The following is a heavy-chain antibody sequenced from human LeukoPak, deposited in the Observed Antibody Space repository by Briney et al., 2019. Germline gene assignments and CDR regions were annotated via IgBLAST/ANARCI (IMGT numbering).Heavy chain of an antibody. CDR2: ISGSGGST. V-gene: IGHV3-23*01. D-gene: IGHD2-2*02. CDR1: GFTFSSYA. CDR3: AKLTEPLLGYCSSTSCDISFDY. J-gene: IGHJ4*02. Sequence: HPGGSLRLSCAASGFTFSSYAMSWVRQAPGKGLEWVSAISGSGGSTYYADSVKGRFTISRDNSKNTLYLQMNSLRAEDTAVYYCAKLTEPLLGYCSSTSCDISFDYGGQGPLVTVSS.